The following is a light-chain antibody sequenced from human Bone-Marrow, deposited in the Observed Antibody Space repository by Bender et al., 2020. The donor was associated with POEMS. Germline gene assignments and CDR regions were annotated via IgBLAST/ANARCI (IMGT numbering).Light chain of an antibody. CDR1: SSDVGDSDF. CDR3: SSYAGSNILV. V-gene: IGLV2-8*01. Sequence: QSALTQPRAVSGSPGQSVTISCTGTSSDVGDSDFVSWYQQHPNKAPKLLIYEVNKRPSGVPDRFSGSKSGNTASLTVSGLQAEDEADYYCSSYAGSNILVFGGGTKLTVL. CDR2: EVN. J-gene: IGLJ2*01.